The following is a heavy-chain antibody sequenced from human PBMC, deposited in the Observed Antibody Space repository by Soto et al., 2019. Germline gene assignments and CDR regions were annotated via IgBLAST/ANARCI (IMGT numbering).Heavy chain of an antibody. D-gene: IGHD4-17*01. CDR3: ARDSRLDHTTY. V-gene: IGHV4-31*03. J-gene: IGHJ4*02. CDR1: GGSISSGGYY. Sequence: PSETLSLTCTVSGGSISSGGYYWSWILQHPGKGLEWIGYIYYSGSTYYNPSLKSRVTISVDTSKNQFSLKLSSVTAADTAVYYCARDSRLDHTTYWGQGTLVTVSS. CDR2: IYYSGST.